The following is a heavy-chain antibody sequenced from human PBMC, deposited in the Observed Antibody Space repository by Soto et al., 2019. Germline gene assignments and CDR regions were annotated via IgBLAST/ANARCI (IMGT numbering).Heavy chain of an antibody. Sequence: PSETLSLTCTVSGGSISSSSYYWGWIRQPPGKGLEWIGRIYYSGSTYYNPSLKSRVTISVDTSKNQFSLNLSSVTAADTAVYYCARRYSSSFDFWGQGTLVTVSS. V-gene: IGHV4-39*01. CDR1: GGSISSSSYY. D-gene: IGHD6-13*01. CDR2: IYYSGST. J-gene: IGHJ4*02. CDR3: ARRYSSSFDF.